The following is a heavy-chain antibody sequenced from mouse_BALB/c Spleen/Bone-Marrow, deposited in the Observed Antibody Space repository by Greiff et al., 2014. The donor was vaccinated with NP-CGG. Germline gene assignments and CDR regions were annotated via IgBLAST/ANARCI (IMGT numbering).Heavy chain of an antibody. J-gene: IGHJ1*01. CDR2: ISSGGST. CDR3: ARGGLRYFDV. V-gene: IGHV5-6-5*01. CDR1: GFTFSSYA. Sequence: VQLKESGGGLVKPGGSLKLSCAAFGFTFSSYAMSWVRQTPEKRLEWVASISSGGSTYYPDSVKGRFTISRDNARNILYLQMSSLRSEDTAMYYCARGGLRYFDVWGAGTTVTVSS. D-gene: IGHD3-2*02.